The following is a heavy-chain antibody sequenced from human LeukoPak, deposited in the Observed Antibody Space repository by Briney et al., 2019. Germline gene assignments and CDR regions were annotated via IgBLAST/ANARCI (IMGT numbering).Heavy chain of an antibody. D-gene: IGHD3-9*01. CDR1: GFTFDDYA. CDR2: ISWNSGSI. V-gene: IGHV3-9*01. CDR3: ARGERPYYDILTGYCDY. Sequence: QPGRSLRLSCAASGFTFDDYAMHWVRQAPGKGLEWVSGISWNSGSIGYADSVKGRFTISRDNAKNSLYLQMNSLRAEDTAVYYCARGERPYYDILTGYCDYWGQGTLVTVSS. J-gene: IGHJ4*02.